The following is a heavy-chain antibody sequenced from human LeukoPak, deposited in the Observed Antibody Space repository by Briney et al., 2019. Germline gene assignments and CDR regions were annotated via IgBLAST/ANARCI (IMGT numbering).Heavy chain of an antibody. J-gene: IGHJ2*01. Sequence: GGSLRLSCAASGFTFSSYSMNWVRQAPGKGLEWVSSISSSSSYIYYADSVKGRFTISRDNAKNLLYLQMNSLRAEDAAVYYCARWTDWYFDLWGRGTLVTVSS. CDR2: ISSSSSYI. CDR1: GFTFSSYS. CDR3: ARWTDWYFDL. D-gene: IGHD3/OR15-3a*01. V-gene: IGHV3-21*01.